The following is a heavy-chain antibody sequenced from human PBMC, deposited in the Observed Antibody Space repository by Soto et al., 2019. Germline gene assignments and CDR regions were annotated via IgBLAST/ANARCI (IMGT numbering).Heavy chain of an antibody. CDR3: ARENSYFDY. V-gene: IGHV1-18*01. Sequence: WVRQAPGQGLEWMGWISAYNANANYAQKFQGRLTMTADTSTSTAYMELRSLRSDDTAVYYCARENSYFDYWGQGTLVTVSS. CDR2: ISAYNANA. J-gene: IGHJ4*02.